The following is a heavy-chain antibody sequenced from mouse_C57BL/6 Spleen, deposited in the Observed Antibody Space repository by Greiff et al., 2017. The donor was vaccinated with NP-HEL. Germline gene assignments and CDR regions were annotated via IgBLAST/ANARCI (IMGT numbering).Heavy chain of an antibody. D-gene: IGHD1-1*01. CDR3: ARDYGSYYAMDY. V-gene: IGHV5-6*01. Sequence: EVKLVESGGDLVKPGGSLKLSCAASGFTFSSYGMSWVRQTPDKRLEWVATISSGGSYTYYPDSVKGRVTISRDNAKNTLYLQMSSLKSEDTAMYYCARDYGSYYAMDYWGQGTSVTVSS. CDR1: GFTFSSYG. CDR2: ISSGGSYT. J-gene: IGHJ4*01.